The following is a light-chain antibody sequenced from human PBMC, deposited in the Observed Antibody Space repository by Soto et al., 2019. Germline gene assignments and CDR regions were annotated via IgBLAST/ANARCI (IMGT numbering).Light chain of an antibody. V-gene: IGKV1-39*01. CDR3: QQSYSSIT. CDR2: AAS. J-gene: IGKJ5*01. Sequence: IQMTQSPSSLSASVGDRVTITCRASLGIRSDLVWYQQKPGKAPKVLIYAASSLQRGVPSTFSGGGSGTDFTLTISSLQPEYFATYYCQQSYSSITFGQGTRLEIK. CDR1: LGIRSD.